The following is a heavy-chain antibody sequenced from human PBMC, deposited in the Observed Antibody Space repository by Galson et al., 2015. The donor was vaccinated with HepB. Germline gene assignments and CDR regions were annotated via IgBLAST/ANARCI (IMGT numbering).Heavy chain of an antibody. Sequence: SPRLSCAASGFTFSSHTMHWVRQAPGKGLEWVAVISYDGSYKYYADSVRGRFTISRDNSKNTLHLQVNRLRAEDTAVYYCAKAVALYFYYGLDVWGQGTTVTVSS. CDR2: ISYDGSYK. V-gene: IGHV3-30*04. CDR1: GFTFSSHT. J-gene: IGHJ6*02. CDR3: AKAVALYFYYGLDV.